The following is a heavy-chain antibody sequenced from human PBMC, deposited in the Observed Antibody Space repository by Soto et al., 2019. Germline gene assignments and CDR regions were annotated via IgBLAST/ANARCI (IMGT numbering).Heavy chain of an antibody. D-gene: IGHD3-3*01. V-gene: IGHV1-8*01. J-gene: IGHJ6*02. Sequence: ASVKVSCKASGYPFPSYDINWVRQATGQGLEWMGWVNPNSGNTGYAQKFQGRVTMTRNTSISTAYMELSSLRSEDTAVYYCARGMSGGYDFWSGYYPAFHYGMDVWGQGTTVTVSS. CDR2: VNPNSGNT. CDR3: ARGMSGGYDFWSGYYPAFHYGMDV. CDR1: GYPFPSYD.